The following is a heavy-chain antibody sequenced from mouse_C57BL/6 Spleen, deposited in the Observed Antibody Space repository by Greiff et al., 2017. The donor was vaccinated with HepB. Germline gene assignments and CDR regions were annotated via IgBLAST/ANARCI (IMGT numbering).Heavy chain of an antibody. Sequence: VKLQQPGAELVKPGASVKLSCKASGYTFTSYWMHWVKQRPGQGLEWIGMIHPNSGSTNYNEKFKSKATLTVDKSSSTAYMQLSSLTSEDSAVYYYARARGLYAMDYWGHGTSVTISS. V-gene: IGHV1-64*01. J-gene: IGHJ4*01. CDR1: GYTFTSYW. CDR2: IHPNSGST. CDR3: ARARGLYAMDY.